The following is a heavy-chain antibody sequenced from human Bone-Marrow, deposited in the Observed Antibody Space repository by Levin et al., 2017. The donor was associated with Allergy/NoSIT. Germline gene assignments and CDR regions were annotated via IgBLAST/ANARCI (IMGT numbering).Heavy chain of an antibody. J-gene: IGHJ6*02. CDR3: AKGRAEGSGSYPGGTWYGMDV. V-gene: IGHV3-30*18. Sequence: GGSLRLSCAASGFTFSSYGMHWVRQAPGKGLEWVAVISYDGSNKYYADSVKGRFTISRDNSKNTLYLQMNSLRAEDTAVYYCAKGRAEGSGSYPGGTWYGMDVWGQGTTVTVSS. CDR1: GFTFSSYG. D-gene: IGHD3-10*01. CDR2: ISYDGSNK.